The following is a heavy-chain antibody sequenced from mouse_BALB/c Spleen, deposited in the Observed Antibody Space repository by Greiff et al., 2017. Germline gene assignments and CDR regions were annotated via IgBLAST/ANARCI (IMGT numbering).Heavy chain of an antibody. CDR2: ISDGGSYT. V-gene: IGHV5-4*02. D-gene: IGHD2-4*01. CDR1: GFTFSDYY. CDR3: ARAGDDYDYAMDY. J-gene: IGHJ4*01. Sequence: DVQLVESGGGLVKPGGSLKLSCAASGFTFSDYYMYWVRQTPEKRLEWVATISDGGSYTYYPDSVKGRFTISRDNAKNNLYLQMSRLKSEDTAMYYCARAGDDYDYAMDYWGQGTSVTVSS.